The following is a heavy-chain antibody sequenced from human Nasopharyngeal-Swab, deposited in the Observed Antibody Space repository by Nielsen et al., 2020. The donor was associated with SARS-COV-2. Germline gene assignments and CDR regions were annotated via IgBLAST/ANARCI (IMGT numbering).Heavy chain of an antibody. Sequence: WIRQPPGKGLEWVTVMSYDGRNKYYADSVRGRFTISRDNSKNTLYLEMNSLRPEDTAVYYLARDHTLTSGMDVWGQGTTVTVSS. CDR3: ARDHTLTSGMDV. CDR2: MSYDGRNK. V-gene: IGHV3-30*04. J-gene: IGHJ6*02.